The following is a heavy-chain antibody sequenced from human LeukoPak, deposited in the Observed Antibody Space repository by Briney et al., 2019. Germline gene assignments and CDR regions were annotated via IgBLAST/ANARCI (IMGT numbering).Heavy chain of an antibody. CDR1: GGSISSYY. CDR2: IYTSGST. Sequence: SETLSLTCTVSGGSISSYYWSWTRQPAGKGLEWIGRIYTSGSTNYNPSLKSRVTMSVDTSKNQFSLKLSSVTAADTAVYYCARMGEYYDILTGYYNVAGFDYWGQGTLVTVSS. D-gene: IGHD3-9*01. V-gene: IGHV4-4*07. J-gene: IGHJ4*02. CDR3: ARMGEYYDILTGYYNVAGFDY.